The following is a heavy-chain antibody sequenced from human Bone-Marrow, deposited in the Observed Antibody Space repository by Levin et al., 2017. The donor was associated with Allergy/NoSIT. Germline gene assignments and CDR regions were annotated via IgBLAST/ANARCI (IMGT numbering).Heavy chain of an antibody. Sequence: LSLTCAASGFSFSSYWMYWVRQAPGKGLVWVSRINSAGSATNYADSVKGRFTISRDSAKNTLYLQMNSLRDEDTAVYSCLRGYLDRSTYTSGYWGQGTLVTGS. J-gene: IGHJ4*02. V-gene: IGHV3-74*01. CDR1: GFSFSSYW. D-gene: IGHD3-16*01. CDR2: INSAGSAT. CDR3: LRGYLDRSTYTSGY.